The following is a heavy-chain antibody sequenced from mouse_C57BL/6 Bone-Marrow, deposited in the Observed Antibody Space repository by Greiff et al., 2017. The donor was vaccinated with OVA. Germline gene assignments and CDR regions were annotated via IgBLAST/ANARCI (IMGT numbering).Heavy chain of an antibody. D-gene: IGHD1-2*01. CDR1: GYTFTSYW. Sequence: QVQLQQPGAELVKPGASVKLSCKASGYTFTSYWMHWVKQRPGQGLEWIGMIHPNSGSTNYNEKFKSKATLTVDKSSSTAYMQLNSLTSEDAAFYYCAREGGGYYVYYWYFDVWGTGTTVTVSS. CDR3: AREGGGYYVYYWYFDV. J-gene: IGHJ1*03. V-gene: IGHV1-64*01. CDR2: IHPNSGST.